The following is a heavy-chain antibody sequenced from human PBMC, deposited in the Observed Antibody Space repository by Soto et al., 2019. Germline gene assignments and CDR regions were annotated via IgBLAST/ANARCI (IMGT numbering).Heavy chain of an antibody. Sequence: GESLKISCKGSGYSFTSYWISWVRQMPGKGLEWMGRIDPSDSYTNYSPSFQGHVTISADKSISTAYLQWSSLKASDTAMYYCARLLYYDILTGSYYYYGMDVWGQGTTVTAP. J-gene: IGHJ6*02. CDR3: ARLLYYDILTGSYYYYGMDV. V-gene: IGHV5-10-1*01. CDR2: IDPSDSYT. CDR1: GYSFTSYW. D-gene: IGHD3-9*01.